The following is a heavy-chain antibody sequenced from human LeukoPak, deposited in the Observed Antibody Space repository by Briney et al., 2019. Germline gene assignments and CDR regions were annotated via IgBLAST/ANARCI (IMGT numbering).Heavy chain of an antibody. D-gene: IGHD4/OR15-4a*01. CDR1: AFTFSSYS. CDR3: TRAVRMVDY. J-gene: IGHJ4*02. V-gene: IGHV3-49*04. Sequence: GGSLRLSCAASAFTFSSYSMNWVRQAPGKGLEWVGFIRSKAYGGTTEYAASVKGRFTISRDDSKSIAYLQMNSLKTEDTAVHYCTRAVRMVDYWGQGTLVTVSS. CDR2: IRSKAYGGTT.